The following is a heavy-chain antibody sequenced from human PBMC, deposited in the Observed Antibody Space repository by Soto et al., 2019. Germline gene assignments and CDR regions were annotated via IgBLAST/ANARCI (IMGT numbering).Heavy chain of an antibody. D-gene: IGHD6-6*01. V-gene: IGHV3-74*01. CDR2: IDRDGSSI. CDR1: GFTFRSYW. J-gene: IGHJ4*02. CDR3: AREDNVSSWPPLDY. Sequence: EVQLVESGGGLVQPGGSLRLSCAASGFTFRSYWMFWVRQAPGKGLVWVARIDRDGSSINYADSVRGRYTISRDNAKNTLYLQLNSLRAEDTAVYYGAREDNVSSWPPLDYWGQGSLVTVSS.